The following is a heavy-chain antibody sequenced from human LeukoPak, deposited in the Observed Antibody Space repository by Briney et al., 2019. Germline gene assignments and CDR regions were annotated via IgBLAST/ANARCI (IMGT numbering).Heavy chain of an antibody. CDR3: ARGSSWYYYDSSGPSLDY. V-gene: IGHV3-74*01. D-gene: IGHD3-22*01. CDR1: GFTFSSYW. Sequence: GGSLRLSCAASGFTFSSYWMHWVRQAPGKGLVWVSRINSDGSSTSYADSVKGRITISRDNAKNTLYLQMNSLRAEDTAVYYCARGSSWYYYDSSGPSLDYWGQGTLVTVSS. J-gene: IGHJ4*02. CDR2: INSDGSST.